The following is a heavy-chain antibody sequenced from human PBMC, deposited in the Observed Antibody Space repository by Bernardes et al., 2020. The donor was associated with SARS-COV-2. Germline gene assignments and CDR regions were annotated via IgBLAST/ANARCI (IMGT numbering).Heavy chain of an antibody. CDR3: ARDSGDIVTTTERFDS. J-gene: IGHJ4*02. Sequence: SETLSLTCTVSGASISSTNYYWGWIRQSPGKGLEWIGSVYSSGNSYYNPSLQSRVRASVDTSKNQFSLNLSSVTAADTAVYYCARDSGDIVTTTERFDSWGQGTLVTVSS. D-gene: IGHD5-12*01. CDR2: VYSSGNS. CDR1: GASISSTNYY. V-gene: IGHV4-39*07.